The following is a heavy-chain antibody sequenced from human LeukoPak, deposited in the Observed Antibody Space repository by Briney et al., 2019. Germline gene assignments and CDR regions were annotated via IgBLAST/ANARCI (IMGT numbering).Heavy chain of an antibody. Sequence: GGSLRLSCAASGFTFSSYWMSWVRQAPGKGLEWVSSISGSSSSIYYADSVKGRFTISRDNAKNSLFLQMDSLRAEDTAVYYCASIGGFCRRGFCAWGQRALVTVSS. J-gene: IGHJ5*02. CDR1: GFTFSSYW. CDR3: ASIGGFCRRGFCA. CDR2: ISGSSSSI. D-gene: IGHD2-15*01. V-gene: IGHV3-21*01.